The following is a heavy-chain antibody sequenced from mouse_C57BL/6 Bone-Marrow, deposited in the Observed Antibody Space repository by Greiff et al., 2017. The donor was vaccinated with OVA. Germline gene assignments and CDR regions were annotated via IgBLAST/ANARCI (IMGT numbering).Heavy chain of an antibody. CDR2: IYPGSGST. CDR1: GYTFTSYW. CDR3: AVGEKRNARDY. V-gene: IGHV1-55*01. Sequence: QVQLQQPGAELVKPGASVKMSCKASGYTFTSYWITWVKQRPGQGLEWIGDIYPGSGSTNYNEKFKSKATLTVDTSSSPAYMQLSSLPAEDAAVYYCAVGEKRNARDYGGKGTSVTVSS. J-gene: IGHJ4*01.